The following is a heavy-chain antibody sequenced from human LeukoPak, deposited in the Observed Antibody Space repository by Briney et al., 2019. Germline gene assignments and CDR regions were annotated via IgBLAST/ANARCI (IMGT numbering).Heavy chain of an antibody. CDR2: VYYSGRT. V-gene: IGHV4-39*01. D-gene: IGHD3-22*01. CDR3: ARLLYDRSGYYYFDY. CDR1: GGSISSSSYY. Sequence: PSETLSLTCTVSGGSISSSSYYWGWIRQPPGEGLEWIGSVYYSGRTYDNPSLKSRVTVPVDTSKSQFSLKLSSVTAAGTAVYYCARLLYDRSGYYYFDYWGQGTLVTVSS. J-gene: IGHJ4*02.